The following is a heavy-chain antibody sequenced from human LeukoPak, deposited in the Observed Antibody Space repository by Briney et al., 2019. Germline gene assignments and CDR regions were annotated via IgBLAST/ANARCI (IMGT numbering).Heavy chain of an antibody. J-gene: IGHJ5*01. CDR1: GASISSTSYY. CDR2: IYYSGST. V-gene: IGHV4-39*07. D-gene: IGHD3-10*01. CDR3: ARDRLLWFGELDS. Sequence: PSETLSLTCTVSGASISSTSYYWGWIRQPPGKGLEWIGSIYYSGSTYYNPSLKSRVTISVDTSKSQISLKLSSVTAADTAVYFCARDRLLWFGELDSWGQGTLVIVSS.